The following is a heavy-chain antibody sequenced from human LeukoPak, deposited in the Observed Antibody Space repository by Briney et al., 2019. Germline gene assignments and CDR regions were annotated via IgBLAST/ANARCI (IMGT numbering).Heavy chain of an antibody. V-gene: IGHV4-61*02. CDR1: GGSISRGNYY. D-gene: IGHD1-1*01. CDR2: IYTSGST. Sequence: TLSLTCTLSGGSISRGNYYWSWIRQPAGKGLEWIGRIYTSGSTDYNPSLKGRLTMSVDPSKNQFSLKLSSVTAADTAVYYCARPTGSGMFILSGGQGTLVTVSS. CDR3: ARPTGSGMFILS. J-gene: IGHJ4*02.